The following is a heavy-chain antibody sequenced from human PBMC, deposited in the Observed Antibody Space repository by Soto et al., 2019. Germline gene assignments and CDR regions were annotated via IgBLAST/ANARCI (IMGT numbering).Heavy chain of an antibody. CDR2: ISSHGRDI. Sequence: GGSLKLSCEASGFTFTSDSMTWVRQAPGKGLEWVSSISSHGRDIFYADSVKGRFTISRDNAKDSLHLQMNSLTGEDSAVYYCARGAALAGKLDLWGQGTLVTVSS. J-gene: IGHJ4*02. CDR1: GFTFTSDS. D-gene: IGHD6-19*01. CDR3: ARGAALAGKLDL. V-gene: IGHV3-21*06.